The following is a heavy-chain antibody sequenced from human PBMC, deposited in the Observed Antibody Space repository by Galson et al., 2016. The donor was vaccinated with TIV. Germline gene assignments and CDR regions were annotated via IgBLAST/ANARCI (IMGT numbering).Heavy chain of an antibody. V-gene: IGHV3-7*01. CDR2: IKQDGDYK. CDR3: AKDRTTRPRYCTVSYCSPWDGFDI. CDR1: GFTFSRHW. Sequence: SLRLSCAASGFTFSRHWMSWVRQAPGKGLEGVANIKQDGDYKYYVDSVKGRFTINRDNSRNTLYLQMNSLTSDDTSVYFCAKDRTTRPRYCTVSYCSPWDGFDIWGLGSMVTVSA. J-gene: IGHJ3*02. D-gene: IGHD2-8*02.